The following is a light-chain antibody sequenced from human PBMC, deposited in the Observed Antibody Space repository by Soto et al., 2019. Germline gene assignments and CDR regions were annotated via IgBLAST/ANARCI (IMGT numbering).Light chain of an antibody. CDR1: QSVSSNY. CDR2: GIS. Sequence: EVLLTQSPGTLSLSLRERATLSCRASQSVSSNYFAWYQQKPGQAPRLLIYGISIRATGIPDRFSGSGSGTDFTLTISRLEPEDFAVYYCEQYGSSPRTFGQGTKVDIK. J-gene: IGKJ1*01. V-gene: IGKV3-20*01. CDR3: EQYGSSPRT.